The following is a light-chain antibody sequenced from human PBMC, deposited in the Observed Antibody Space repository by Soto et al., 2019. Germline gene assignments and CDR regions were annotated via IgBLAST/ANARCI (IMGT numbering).Light chain of an antibody. V-gene: IGKV3-20*01. Sequence: EIVMTQSPATLSVSPGERATLSCRASQSINGNLAGYQRKPGQAPRLLMYATSVRATGIPARFSGSGSGTDFTLTISRLEPEDFAVYYCQQYGSSPGTFGGGTKVDIK. CDR3: QQYGSSPGT. CDR2: ATS. CDR1: QSINGN. J-gene: IGKJ4*01.